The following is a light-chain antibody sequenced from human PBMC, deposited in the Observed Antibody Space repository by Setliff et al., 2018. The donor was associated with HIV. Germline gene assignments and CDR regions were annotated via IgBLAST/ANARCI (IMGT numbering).Light chain of an antibody. CDR3: CSYAGGGTYV. CDR1: GSDVGSYNC. V-gene: IGLV2-18*02. J-gene: IGLJ1*01. CDR2: EVS. Sequence: QSVLAQPPSVSGSPGQSVTISCTGTGSDVGSYNCVSWYQQSPGTAPKLMISEVSNRPSGVPDRFSASKSGNTASLTISGVQPEDETDYFCCSYAGGGTYVFGSGTKVTVL.